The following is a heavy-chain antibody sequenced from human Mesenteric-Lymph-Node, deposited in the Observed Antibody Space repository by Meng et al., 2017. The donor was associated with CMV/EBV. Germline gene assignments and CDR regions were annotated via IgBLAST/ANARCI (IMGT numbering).Heavy chain of an antibody. V-gene: IGHV1-8*01. D-gene: IGHD2-15*01. J-gene: IGHJ5*02. CDR3: ARADCSGGSCYSGWFDP. Sequence: YTLTNYDINWVRQATGQGLEWMGWMNPNSGNTDYAQKFQGRVTMTRDTSIGTAYMELRSLRSDDTAVYYCARADCSGGSCYSGWFDPWGQGTLVTVSS. CDR1: YTLTNYD. CDR2: MNPNSGNT.